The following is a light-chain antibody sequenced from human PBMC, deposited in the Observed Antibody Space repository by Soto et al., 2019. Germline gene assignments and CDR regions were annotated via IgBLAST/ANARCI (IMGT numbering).Light chain of an antibody. J-gene: IGKJ5*01. CDR3: QQYNSYLYT. CDR1: QSISSW. CDR2: KAS. V-gene: IGKV1-5*03. Sequence: DIQMTQSPSSLSASVGDRVIITCRASQSISSWLAWYQQKPGKAPKLLIYKASSLESGVPSRFSGSGSGTEFTLTISSLQPDDFATYDCQQYNSYLYTFGQGTRLEIK.